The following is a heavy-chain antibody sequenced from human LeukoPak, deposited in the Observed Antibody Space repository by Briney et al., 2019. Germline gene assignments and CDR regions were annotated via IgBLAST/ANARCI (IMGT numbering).Heavy chain of an antibody. CDR3: AKVASWYLDL. V-gene: IGHV3-33*06. CDR1: GFTFSSHG. D-gene: IGHD5-12*01. J-gene: IGHJ2*01. CDR2: IWYDGSNK. Sequence: GGSLRLSCAASGFTFSSHGMHWVRQPPGKGLEWVAVIWYDGSNKYYADSVKGRFAISRDNSKNTLYLQMNSLRAEDTAVYYCAKVASWYLDLWGRGTLVTVSS.